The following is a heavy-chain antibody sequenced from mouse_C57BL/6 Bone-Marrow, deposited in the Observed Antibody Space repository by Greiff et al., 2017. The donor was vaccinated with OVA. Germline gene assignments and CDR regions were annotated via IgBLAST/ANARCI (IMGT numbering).Heavy chain of an antibody. CDR3: ARGNFGSSFYAMDY. Sequence: VQLQQSVAELVRPGASVKLSCIASGFNIKNTYMHWVKQRPEQGLEWIGRIDPANDNTKYAPKFQGKATMTADTSSNTAYLQLSSLSSEDTAVYCCARGNFGSSFYAMDYWGQGTSVTVSS. D-gene: IGHD1-1*01. V-gene: IGHV14-3*01. J-gene: IGHJ4*01. CDR2: IDPANDNT. CDR1: GFNIKNTY.